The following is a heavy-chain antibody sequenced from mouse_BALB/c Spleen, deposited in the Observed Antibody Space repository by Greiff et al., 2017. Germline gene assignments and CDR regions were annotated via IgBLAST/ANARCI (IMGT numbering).Heavy chain of an antibody. CDR2: IDPANGNT. CDR1: GFNIKDTY. Sequence: EVQLQQSGAELVKPGASVKLSCTASGFNIKDTYMHWVKQRPEQGLEWIGRIDPANGNTKYDPKFQGKATITADTSSNTAYLQLSSLTSEDTAVYYCARMEFPYYYGYVVDYWGQGTTLTVSS. J-gene: IGHJ2*01. CDR3: ARMEFPYYYGYVVDY. V-gene: IGHV14-3*02. D-gene: IGHD1-2*01.